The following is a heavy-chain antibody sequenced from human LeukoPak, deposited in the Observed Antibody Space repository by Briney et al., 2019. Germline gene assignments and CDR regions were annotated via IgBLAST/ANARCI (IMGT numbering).Heavy chain of an antibody. CDR3: ARDHSVDFWSGYYPGGWFDP. J-gene: IGHJ5*02. CDR2: IIPILGIA. CDR1: GGTFSSYA. Sequence: SVKVSCKASGGTFSSYAISWVRQAPGQGLEWMGRIIPILGIANYAQKFQGRVTITADKSTSTAYMELSSLRSEDTAVYYCARDHSVDFWSGYYPGGWFDPWGQGTLVTVSS. D-gene: IGHD3-3*01. V-gene: IGHV1-69*04.